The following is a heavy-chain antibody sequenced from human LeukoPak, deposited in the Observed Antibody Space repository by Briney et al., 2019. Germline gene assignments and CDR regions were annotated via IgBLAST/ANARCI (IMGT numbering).Heavy chain of an antibody. V-gene: IGHV1-46*01. D-gene: IGHD2-2*03. CDR2: INSSGGTT. J-gene: IGHJ3*02. CDR1: GYSFTTFY. Sequence: ASVKVSCKASGYSFTTFYKHWVRQAPGQGLEWIGIINSSGGTTSQAQKFQGRVTMTRDTSTSTVYMELSSLRSEDTAVYYCASLATIGSDSFDIWGQGTMVTVSS. CDR3: ASLATIGSDSFDI.